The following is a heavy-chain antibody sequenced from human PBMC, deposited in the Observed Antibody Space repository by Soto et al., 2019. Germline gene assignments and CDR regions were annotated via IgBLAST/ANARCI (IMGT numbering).Heavy chain of an antibody. CDR1: GYTLTELS. Sequence: ASVKVSCKVSGYTLTELSMHWVRQAPGKGLEWMGGLDSEDGETIYAQKFQGRVTMTEDTSTDTAYMEPSSLRSEDTAVYYCATRWRPHDYRDYGDYLGQGTLVTVSS. D-gene: IGHD4-17*01. CDR3: ATRWRPHDYRDYGDY. J-gene: IGHJ4*02. V-gene: IGHV1-24*01. CDR2: LDSEDGET.